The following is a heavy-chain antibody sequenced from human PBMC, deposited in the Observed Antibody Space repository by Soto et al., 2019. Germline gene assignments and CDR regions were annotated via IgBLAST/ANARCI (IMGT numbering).Heavy chain of an antibody. CDR1: GFTFSIYS. J-gene: IGHJ4*02. V-gene: IGHV3-21*01. CDR3: ARDSYSSSYVHLAY. CDR2: ISSSSSYI. Sequence: GGSLRLSCAASGFTFSIYSMNWFRQAPGKGLEWVSSISSSSSYIYYADSVKGRFTISRDNAKNSLYLQMNSLRAEDTAVYYCARDSYSSSYVHLAYWGQGTLVTVSS. D-gene: IGHD6-6*01.